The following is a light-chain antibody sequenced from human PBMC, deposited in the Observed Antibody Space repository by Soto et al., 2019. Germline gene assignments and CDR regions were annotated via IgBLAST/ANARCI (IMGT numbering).Light chain of an antibody. V-gene: IGKV3-20*01. Sequence: EIVLTQSPGTLSLSPGERATLSCRASQSVSSSSLAWYQQKPGQAPRLLIYETSSRAAGIPDRFSGSGSGTDFTLTISRLEPEDFAVYYCQQYGSAPSRTFGQGTKVEIK. J-gene: IGKJ1*01. CDR1: QSVSSSS. CDR2: ETS. CDR3: QQYGSAPSRT.